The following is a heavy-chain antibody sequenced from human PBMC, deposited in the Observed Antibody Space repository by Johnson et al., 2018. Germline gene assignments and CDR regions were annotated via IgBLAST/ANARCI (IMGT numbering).Heavy chain of an antibody. CDR3: ARSSRDITSVHAFDI. CDR1: GDSISSDGYY. D-gene: IGHD3-10*01. CDR2: IYYSGST. V-gene: IGHV4-31*02. Sequence: QVQLQESGPRLVKPSQTVSLTCTVSGDSISSDGYYWSWVRQRPGKGLEWIGYIYYSGSTYYNPSLERPFTMSVDTSKKQFYLKVTGVTAADTAVYYCARSSRDITSVHAFDIWGPGTMVTVSS. J-gene: IGHJ3*02.